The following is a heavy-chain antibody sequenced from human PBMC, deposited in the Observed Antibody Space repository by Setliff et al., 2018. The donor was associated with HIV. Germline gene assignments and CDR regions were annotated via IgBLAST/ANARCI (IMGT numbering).Heavy chain of an antibody. CDR1: GGSISSYY. D-gene: IGHD3-22*01. CDR3: SRGGGYDRSGYYPFDY. V-gene: IGHV4-59*08. CDR2: IYYSGST. J-gene: IGHJ4*02. Sequence: SETLSLTCTVSGGSISSYYWSWIRQPPGKGLEWIGYIYYSGSTNYNPSLESRVTISVDTSKNQFSLKLSSVTAADTAVYYCSRGGGYDRSGYYPFDYWGQGTPVTVSS.